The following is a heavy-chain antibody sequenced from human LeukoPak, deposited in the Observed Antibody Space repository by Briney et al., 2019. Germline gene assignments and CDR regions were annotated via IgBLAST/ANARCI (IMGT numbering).Heavy chain of an antibody. CDR1: GGSFSGYY. J-gene: IGHJ4*02. D-gene: IGHD3-22*01. CDR2: INHSGST. V-gene: IGHV4-34*01. CDR3: ARTSYYYDSSGYYYPYYFDY. Sequence: SETLSLTCAAYGGSFSGYYWSWIRQPPGKGLEWIGEINHSGSTNYNPSLKSRVTISVDTSKNQFSLKLSSVTAADTAVYYCARTSYYYDSSGYYYPYYFDYWGQGTLVTVSS.